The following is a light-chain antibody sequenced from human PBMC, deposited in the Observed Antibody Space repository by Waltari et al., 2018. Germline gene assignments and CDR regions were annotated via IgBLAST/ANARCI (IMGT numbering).Light chain of an antibody. J-gene: IGKJ2*01. CDR1: QGISDS. CDR2: ASS. V-gene: IGKV1-9*01. CDR3: QERRT. Sequence: IQLTQSPSSLSASVGDRVTITCRATQGISDSLAWYQQKPGKAPKLLIYASSTLQNGVPSRFSGSGSGTDFTLTISSLQPEDFATYYCQERRTFGQGTELEIK.